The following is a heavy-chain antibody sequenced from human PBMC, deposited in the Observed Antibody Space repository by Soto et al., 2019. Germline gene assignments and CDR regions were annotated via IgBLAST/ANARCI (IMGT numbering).Heavy chain of an antibody. J-gene: IGHJ4*02. Sequence: GASVKVSCKASGYTFTSYGISWVRQAPGQGLEWMGWISAYNGKTDYAQKLQGRVTMTTDTSTSTAYMELRSLRSDDTAVYYCARLSLQYYYDSREDPNFDYWGQGTPVTVSS. CDR1: GYTFTSYG. CDR3: ARLSLQYYYDSREDPNFDY. V-gene: IGHV1-18*04. D-gene: IGHD3-22*01. CDR2: ISAYNGKT.